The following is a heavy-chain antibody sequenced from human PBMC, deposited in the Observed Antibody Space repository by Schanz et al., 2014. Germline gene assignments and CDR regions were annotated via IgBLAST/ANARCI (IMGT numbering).Heavy chain of an antibody. J-gene: IGHJ4*02. CDR2: INSNGGST. V-gene: IGHV3-64*01. Sequence: EVQLVESGGGLVQPGGSLRLSCAASGFTFSSYAMHWVRQAPGKGLEYVSTINSNGGSTYYANSVKGRFSISRDNSKNTLYLQMVSLRAEDMAVYYCARGRAVAGTGYFDYWGQGTLVTVSS. D-gene: IGHD6-19*01. CDR3: ARGRAVAGTGYFDY. CDR1: GFTFSSYA.